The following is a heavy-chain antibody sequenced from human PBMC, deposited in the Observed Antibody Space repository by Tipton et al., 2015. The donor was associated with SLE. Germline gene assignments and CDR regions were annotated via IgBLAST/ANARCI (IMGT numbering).Heavy chain of an antibody. CDR3: TRRCDFWSGRPDAFDI. CDR1: GGSISSYY. J-gene: IGHJ3*02. D-gene: IGHD3-3*01. CDR2: IHYSGST. Sequence: TLSLTCTVSGGSISSYYWSWIRQPPGKGLECIGNIHYSGSTNYNPSLKSRVTISVDTSKDQFSLKLSSVTAADTAVYYCTRRCDFWSGRPDAFDIWGQGTMVTVSS. V-gene: IGHV4-59*08.